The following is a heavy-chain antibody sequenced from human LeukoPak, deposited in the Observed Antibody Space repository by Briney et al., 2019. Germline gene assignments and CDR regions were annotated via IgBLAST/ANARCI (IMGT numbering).Heavy chain of an antibody. J-gene: IGHJ4*02. CDR3: ARDDFSAPELFDY. D-gene: IGHD3/OR15-3a*01. CDR2: ISSDGNNK. Sequence: GGSLRLSCATSGFTFTAYAMHWVRQAPGKGLEWVTLISSDGNNKYYADSVKGRFTVSRDSSDSTLYLQMDSLLPDDTAVYYCARDDFSAPELFDYWGQGTLVTVSS. CDR1: GFTFTAYA. V-gene: IGHV3-30-3*01.